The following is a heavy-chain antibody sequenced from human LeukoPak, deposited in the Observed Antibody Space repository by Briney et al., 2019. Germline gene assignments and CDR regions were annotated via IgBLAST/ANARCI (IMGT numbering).Heavy chain of an antibody. D-gene: IGHD1-26*01. V-gene: IGHV3-21*04. J-gene: IGHJ4*02. Sequence: GGSLRLSCAVSGFTFSTYSMTWVRQAPGKGLEWVSSISSSSRNTYYADSVKGRFTISRDNSKNTVYLQMDSLRVEDTAVYYCAKVLSGSQDYWGQGTLVTVFS. CDR3: AKVLSGSQDY. CDR1: GFTFSTYS. CDR2: ISSSSRNT.